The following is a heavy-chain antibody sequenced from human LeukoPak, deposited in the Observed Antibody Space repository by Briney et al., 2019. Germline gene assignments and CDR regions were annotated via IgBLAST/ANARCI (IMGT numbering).Heavy chain of an antibody. D-gene: IGHD3-3*01. J-gene: IGHJ3*02. CDR3: ARSPIFGVAYAFDI. CDR2: INPNSGGT. CDR1: GYTFTGYY. V-gene: IGHV1-2*06. Sequence: ASVKVSCKASGYTFTGYYMHWVRQAPGQGLEWTGRINPNSGGTNYAQKFQGRVTMTRDTSISTAYMELSRLRSDDTAVYYCARSPIFGVAYAFDIWGQGTMVTVSS.